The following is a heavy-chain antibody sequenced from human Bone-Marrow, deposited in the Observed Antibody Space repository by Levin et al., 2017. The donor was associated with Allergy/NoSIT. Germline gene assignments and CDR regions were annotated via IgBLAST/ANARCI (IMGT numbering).Heavy chain of an antibody. CDR1: GFTFSNFA. CDR3: AKSQFWSGQYYFDY. Sequence: GGSLRLSCVASGFTFSNFAMTWVRQAPEKGLEWVSAISGRGDAIYYADSVKGRFTISRDNSKNTLYLQMNSLRAVDTAVYYCAKSQFWSGQYYFDYWGQGNLVTVSS. J-gene: IGHJ4*02. V-gene: IGHV3-23*01. CDR2: ISGRGDAI. D-gene: IGHD3-3*01.